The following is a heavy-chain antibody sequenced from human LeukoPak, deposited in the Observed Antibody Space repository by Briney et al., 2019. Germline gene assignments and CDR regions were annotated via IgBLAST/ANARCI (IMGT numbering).Heavy chain of an antibody. V-gene: IGHV3-30*03. J-gene: IGHJ6*02. CDR2: ISYDGNNK. CDR3: TGYTHKGV. CDR1: GFIFNSYG. Sequence: QSGGSLRLSCAASGFIFNSYGMHWVRQAPGKGLEWVAVISYDGNNKDYADSVKGRFTISRDNSKNTLYLQMNSLRAEDTAVYYCTGYTHKGVWGQGTTVTVSS.